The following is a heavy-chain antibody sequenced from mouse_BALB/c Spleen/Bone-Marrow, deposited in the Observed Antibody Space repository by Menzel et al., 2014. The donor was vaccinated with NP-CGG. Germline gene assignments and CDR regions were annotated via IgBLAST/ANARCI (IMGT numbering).Heavy chain of an antibody. CDR1: GFTFSDYY. CDR3: ARRWLAY. Sequence: EVQLVKSGGGLVKPGGSLKLSCAASGFTFSDYYMYWVRQTPEKRLEWVAPISDGGSYTYYPDSVKGRSTISRDNSKNNLCLQMNGLKCEGAAMYYCARRWLAYWGQGTLVTVSS. V-gene: IGHV5-4*02. J-gene: IGHJ3*01. CDR2: ISDGGSYT.